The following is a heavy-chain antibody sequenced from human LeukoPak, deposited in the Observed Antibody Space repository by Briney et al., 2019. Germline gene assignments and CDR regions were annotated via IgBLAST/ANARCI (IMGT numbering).Heavy chain of an antibody. V-gene: IGHV1-24*01. Sequence: ASVKVSCKVSGYTLTELSMHWVRQAPGKGLEWMGGFDPEDGETIYAQKFQGRVTMNEDTSTDKAYMELSSLRSEDTAVYYRATDLRDGYNLWYWGQGTLVTVSS. CDR2: FDPEDGET. CDR3: ATDLRDGYNLWY. J-gene: IGHJ4*02. CDR1: GYTLTELS. D-gene: IGHD5-24*01.